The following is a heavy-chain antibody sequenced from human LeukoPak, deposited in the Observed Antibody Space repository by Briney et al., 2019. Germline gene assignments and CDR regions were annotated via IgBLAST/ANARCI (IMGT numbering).Heavy chain of an antibody. CDR1: GFTFSSYA. CDR2: ISYDGSNK. Sequence: PGRSLRLSCAASGFTFSSYAMHWVRQAPGKGLEWVAVISYDGSNKYYADSVKGRFTISRDSSKNTLYLQMNSLRVEDTAVYYCARDPPGGYWGQGTLVTVSS. CDR3: ARDPPGGY. D-gene: IGHD3-16*01. V-gene: IGHV3-30*14. J-gene: IGHJ4*02.